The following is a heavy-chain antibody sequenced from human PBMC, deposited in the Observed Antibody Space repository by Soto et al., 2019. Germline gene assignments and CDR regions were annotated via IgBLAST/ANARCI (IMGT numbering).Heavy chain of an antibody. CDR3: ARYQGWSGGWSEFDY. CDR2: IWYDGSNK. J-gene: IGHJ4*02. D-gene: IGHD6-19*01. Sequence: GGSLRLSCAASGFTFSSYGMHWVRQAPGKGLEWVAVIWYDGSNKYYADSVKGRFTISRDNSKNTLYLQMNSLRAEDTAVYYCARYQGWSGGWSEFDYWGQGTLVTVSS. CDR1: GFTFSSYG. V-gene: IGHV3-33*01.